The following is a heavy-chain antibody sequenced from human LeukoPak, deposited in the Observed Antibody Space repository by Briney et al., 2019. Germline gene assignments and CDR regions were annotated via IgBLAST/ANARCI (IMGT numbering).Heavy chain of an antibody. V-gene: IGHV3-15*01. Sequence: GGSLRLSCAVSGLSLKTAWMTWVRQVPGKGLEWVGRLKSNNDDGTPDYAASVKGRFIFSKDDSKNTLFLQMNNLKTEDTAIYYCTTDGKYSAEGHIWFDPWGQGTLVTVSS. CDR3: TTDGKYSAEGHIWFDP. D-gene: IGHD2-21*01. J-gene: IGHJ5*02. CDR1: GLSLKTAW. CDR2: LKSNNDDGTP.